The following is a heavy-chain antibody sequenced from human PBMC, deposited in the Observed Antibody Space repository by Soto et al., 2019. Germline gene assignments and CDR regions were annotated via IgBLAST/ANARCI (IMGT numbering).Heavy chain of an antibody. Sequence: QVQVQESGPGLVKPSETLSLTCTVSGGSISTYYWSWIRQPPGKGLEWIGYVTYSGGPTYNPSLKIRVTISVDTSKKFSLNLTSVTAADTAVYYCAIDAGYQLTGAFDIGGQGTMVTVSS. CDR1: GGSISTYY. V-gene: IGHV4-59*01. D-gene: IGHD2-2*01. CDR3: AIDAGYQLTGAFDI. J-gene: IGHJ3*02. CDR2: VTYSGGP.